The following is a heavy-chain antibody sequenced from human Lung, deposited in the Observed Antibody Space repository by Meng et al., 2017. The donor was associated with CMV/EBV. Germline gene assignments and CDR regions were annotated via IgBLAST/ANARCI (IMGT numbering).Heavy chain of an antibody. CDR1: GYISSSSYY. CDR3: AREAVFGLGYYGMDV. J-gene: IGHJ6*02. CDR2: AYYIGSA. D-gene: IGHD3/OR15-3a*01. V-gene: IGHV4-39*07. Sequence: GYISSSSYYWAWIRQPPGKGLEWIGSAYYIGSADYNPSLRSRVIISADTSTNQFSLIVNSVTVADTAVYFCAREAVFGLGYYGMDVWGQGTTVTVSS.